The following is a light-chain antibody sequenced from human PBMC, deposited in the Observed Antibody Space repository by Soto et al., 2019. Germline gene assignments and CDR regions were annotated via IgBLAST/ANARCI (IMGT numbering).Light chain of an antibody. CDR2: GAS. CDR3: QQYNNWSPYT. V-gene: IGKV3-15*01. Sequence: EIVMTQSPATLSVSPGERATLSCRASQSVSSNLSWYQQKPGQAPRLLIYGASTRGTGILARFSSSGSGTEVMLTISSLQSEDFAVYFCQQYNNWSPYTFGQGTKLEIK. CDR1: QSVSSN. J-gene: IGKJ2*01.